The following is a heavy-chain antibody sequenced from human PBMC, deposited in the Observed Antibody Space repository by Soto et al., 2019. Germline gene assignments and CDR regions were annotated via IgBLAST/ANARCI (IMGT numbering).Heavy chain of an antibody. V-gene: IGHV3-23*01. CDR1: GFTFSSYA. CDR2: ISGSGGST. D-gene: IGHD6-13*01. CDR3: AKDQDHSSSWYKLNWFDP. J-gene: IGHJ5*02. Sequence: GGSLRLSCAASGFTFSSYAMSWVRQAPGKGLEWVSAISGSGGSTYYADSVKGRFTISRDNSKNTLYLQMNSLRAEDTAVYYCAKDQDHSSSWYKLNWFDPWGQGTLVTVSS.